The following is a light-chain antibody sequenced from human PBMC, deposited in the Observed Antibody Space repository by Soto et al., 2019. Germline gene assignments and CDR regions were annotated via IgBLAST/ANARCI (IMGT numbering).Light chain of an antibody. CDR2: EVS. J-gene: IGLJ1*01. CDR3: CSYAGSSTYV. CDR1: SSDVGSYKY. Sequence: QSALTQPASVSGSPGQSITISCTGTSSDVGSYKYVSWYQQHPGKAPKLMIYEVSKRPSGYANRFSGSKSGNTASLTISGLQAEDEADYYCCSYAGSSTYVFGTGTQLTVL. V-gene: IGLV2-23*02.